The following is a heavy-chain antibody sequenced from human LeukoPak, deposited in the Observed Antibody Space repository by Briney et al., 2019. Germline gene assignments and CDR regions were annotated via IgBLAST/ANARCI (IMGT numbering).Heavy chain of an antibody. J-gene: IGHJ6*03. CDR3: ASVRRGFGESSKYYSYYYMDV. CDR1: GGSIGSTSYY. CDR2: IYYSGST. Sequence: SETLSLTCSVSGGSIGSTSYYWGWLRQPPGKGLEWIGNIYYSGSTYFNPSLKSRVTISVDTSKNQFSLKLSAVAVADTAVYYCASVRRGFGESSKYYSYYYMDVWGIGTTVTISS. V-gene: IGHV4-39*01. D-gene: IGHD3-10*01.